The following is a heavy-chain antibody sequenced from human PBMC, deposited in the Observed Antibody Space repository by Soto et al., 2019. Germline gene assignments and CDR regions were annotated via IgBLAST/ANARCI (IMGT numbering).Heavy chain of an antibody. D-gene: IGHD3-3*01. CDR3: ARGGDFWSGASRGYFDY. CDR1: GGSFSGYY. CDR2: INHSGST. Sequence: SETLSLTCAVYGGSFSGYYWSWIRQPPGKGLEWIGEINHSGSTNYNPSLKSRVTISVDTSKNQFSLKLSSVTAADTAVYYCARGGDFWSGASRGYFDYWGQGTLVTVSS. V-gene: IGHV4-34*01. J-gene: IGHJ4*02.